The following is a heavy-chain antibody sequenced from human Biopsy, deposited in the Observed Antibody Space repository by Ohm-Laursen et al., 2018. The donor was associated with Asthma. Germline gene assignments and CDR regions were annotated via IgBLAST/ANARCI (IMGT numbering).Heavy chain of an antibody. J-gene: IGHJ4*02. CDR1: YRSITSGGYD. V-gene: IGHV4-31*03. CDR3: ARAKDCYDIRGYYKSFDY. D-gene: IGHD3-22*01. Sequence: TLSLTCTVSYRSITSGGYDWTWIRQHPGKGLEWIGFVYCSDNTYSNPSLKSRVSISIDTSENQLYLKLISVTAADTAVYYCARAKDCYDIRGYYKSFDYWGQGTLVTVSS. CDR2: VYCSDNT.